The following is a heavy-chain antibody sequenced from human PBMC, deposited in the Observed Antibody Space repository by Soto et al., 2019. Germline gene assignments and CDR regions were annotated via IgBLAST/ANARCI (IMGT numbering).Heavy chain of an antibody. CDR1: GYTFTSYA. V-gene: IGHV1-3*01. D-gene: IGHD6-13*01. CDR2: INAGNGNT. CDR3: ARYVHSRQFDN. J-gene: IGHJ4*02. Sequence: ASVKVSCKASGYTFTSYAMHWVRQAPGQRLEWMGWINAGNGNTKYSQKFQGRVTITKDTSASTAYMELSSLRSEDTAVYYCARYVHSRQFDNWGQGTLVTVSS.